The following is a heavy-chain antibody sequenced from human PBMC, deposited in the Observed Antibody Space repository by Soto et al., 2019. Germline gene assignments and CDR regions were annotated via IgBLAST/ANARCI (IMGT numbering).Heavy chain of an antibody. Sequence: QVHLVQSGAEVKNPGASEKVSCKGSGYDFTTYGITWVRQAPGQGLEWMAWISAHNGNTNYAPNLQGRVTVTRDTPTSTAYIELRSLRSDDTAVYYCARGRYGDYWGQGALVTVSS. CDR1: GYDFTTYG. D-gene: IGHD1-1*01. V-gene: IGHV1-18*01. CDR2: ISAHNGNT. J-gene: IGHJ4*02. CDR3: ARGRYGDY.